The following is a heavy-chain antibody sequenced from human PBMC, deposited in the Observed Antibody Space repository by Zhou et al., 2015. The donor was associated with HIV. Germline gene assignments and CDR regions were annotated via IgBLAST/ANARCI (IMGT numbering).Heavy chain of an antibody. CDR1: GYTFTSYG. D-gene: IGHD2-2*01. J-gene: IGHJ6*02. V-gene: IGHV1-18*01. Sequence: QVQLVQSGAEVKKPGASVKVSCKASGYTFTSYGISWVRQAPGQGLEWMGWISAYNGNTNSARKFQGRVTLTTDTSTSTAYMELRSLTSDDTAVYYCAREEGILVLPAAVGMDVWGQGTTVTVSS. CDR3: AREEGILVLPAAVGMDV. CDR2: ISAYNGNT.